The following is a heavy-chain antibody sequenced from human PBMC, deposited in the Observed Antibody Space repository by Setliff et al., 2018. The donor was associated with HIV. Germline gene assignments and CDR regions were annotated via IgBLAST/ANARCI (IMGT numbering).Heavy chain of an antibody. D-gene: IGHD1-26*01. V-gene: IGHV4-4*07. J-gene: IGHJ4*02. CDR1: GGSISSYY. CDR2: IYTSGTT. CDR3: ARYWGSYPEHFDY. Sequence: SETLSLTCTVSGGSISSYYWSWIRQPAGKGLEWIGRIYTSGTTYYKSSLKSRVTIAADTPKNQVSLNLRAVTAADTAVYYCARYWGSYPEHFDYWGQGTLVTVSS.